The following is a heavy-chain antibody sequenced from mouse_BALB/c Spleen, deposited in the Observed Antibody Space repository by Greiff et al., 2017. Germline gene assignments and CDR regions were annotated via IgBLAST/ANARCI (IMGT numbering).Heavy chain of an antibody. Sequence: EVQGVESGGGLVKPGGSLKLSCAASGFTFSSYAMSWVRQSPEKRLEWVAEISSGGSYIYYPDTVTGRFTISRYNAKNTLYLEMSSLRSEETAMYNCARSTTVVATAFAYWGQGTLVTVSA. CDR3: ARSTTVVATAFAY. CDR1: GFTFSSYA. V-gene: IGHV5-9-4*01. D-gene: IGHD1-1*01. CDR2: ISSGGSYI. J-gene: IGHJ3*01.